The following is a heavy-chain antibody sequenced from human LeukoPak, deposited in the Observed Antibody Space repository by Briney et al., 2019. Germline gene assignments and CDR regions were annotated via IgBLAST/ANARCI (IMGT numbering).Heavy chain of an antibody. CDR1: GFTFSNYA. D-gene: IGHD1-14*01. CDR2: ISYDGSNK. J-gene: IGHJ4*02. V-gene: IGHV3-30*04. Sequence: PGGSLRLSCAASGFTFSNYAMHGVRQAPGKGLEWVAVISYDGSNKYYADSVKGRFTISRDNSKNTLYLQMNSLRAEDTAVYYCAREKNRNYFDSWGQGTLVTVSS. CDR3: AREKNRNYFDS.